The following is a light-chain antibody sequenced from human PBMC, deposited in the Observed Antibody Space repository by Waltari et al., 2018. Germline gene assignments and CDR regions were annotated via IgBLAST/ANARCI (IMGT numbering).Light chain of an antibody. CDR2: GAS. V-gene: IGKV3-20*01. CDR1: QSVSSNY. CDR3: QQYGSSPFT. Sequence: EIVLTQSPGTLSLSPGERATLSCRASQSVSSNYFAWYQQTPGQAPRLLIYGASSRATGIPDRFSGGGSGTDFTLTISRLEPEDFAVYYCQQYGSSPFTFGPGTNVDIK. J-gene: IGKJ3*01.